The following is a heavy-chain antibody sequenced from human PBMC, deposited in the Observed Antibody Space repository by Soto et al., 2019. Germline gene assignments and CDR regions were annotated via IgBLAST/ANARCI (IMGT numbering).Heavy chain of an antibody. J-gene: IGHJ4*02. D-gene: IGHD2-2*01. CDR1: GGSISSDDNY. Sequence: NPSETLSLTCTVSGGSISSDDNYWSWIRQPPGKGLEWIGYIYYSGRTNYNPSLESRVTITIDASKNQFSLKLSSVSAAEAAVYYCARHRSNSPDYIDYWGQGTLVTVS. CDR2: IYYSGRT. CDR3: ARHRSNSPDYIDY. V-gene: IGHV4-30-4*01.